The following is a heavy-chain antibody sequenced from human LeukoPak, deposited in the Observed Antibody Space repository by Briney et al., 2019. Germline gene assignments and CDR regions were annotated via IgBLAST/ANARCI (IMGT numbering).Heavy chain of an antibody. CDR1: GLTFRSFW. Sequence: QPGGSLRLSCAVSGLTFRSFWMSWVRQAPGKGLEWVSAISGSGGSTYYADSVKGRFTISRDNSKNTLYLQMNSLRAEDTAVYYCAKLGLKLGGDYWGQGTLVTVSS. V-gene: IGHV3-23*01. CDR2: ISGSGGST. D-gene: IGHD3-16*01. CDR3: AKLGLKLGGDY. J-gene: IGHJ4*02.